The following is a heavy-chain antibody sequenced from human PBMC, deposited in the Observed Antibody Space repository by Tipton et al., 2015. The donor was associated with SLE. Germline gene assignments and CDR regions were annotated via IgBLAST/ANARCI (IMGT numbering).Heavy chain of an antibody. J-gene: IGHJ4*02. CDR2: INHSGST. CDR3: ALSGGGSYFGKMAY. D-gene: IGHD1-26*01. Sequence: TLSLTCAVYGGSFSGYYWSWIRQPPGKGLEWIGEINHSGSTNYNPSLKSRVTISVDTSKNQFSLKLSSVTAADTAVYYCALSGGGSYFGKMAYWCQGTLVTVSS. CDR1: GGSFSGYY. V-gene: IGHV4-34*01.